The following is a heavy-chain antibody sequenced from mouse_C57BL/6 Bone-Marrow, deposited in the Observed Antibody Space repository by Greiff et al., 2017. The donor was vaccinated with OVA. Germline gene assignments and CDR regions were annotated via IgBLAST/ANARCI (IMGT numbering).Heavy chain of an antibody. Sequence: EVMLVESGGDLVKPGGSLKLSCAASGFTFSSYGMSWVRQTPDKRLEWVATISSGGSYTYYPDSVKGRFTISRDNAKNTLYLQMSSLKSEDTAMYYCARRADWFYAMDYWGQGTSVTVSS. CDR3: ARRADWFYAMDY. CDR2: ISSGGSYT. V-gene: IGHV5-6*02. J-gene: IGHJ4*01. D-gene: IGHD2-2*01. CDR1: GFTFSSYG.